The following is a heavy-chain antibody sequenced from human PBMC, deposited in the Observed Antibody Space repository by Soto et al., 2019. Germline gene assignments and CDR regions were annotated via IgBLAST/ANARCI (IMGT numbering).Heavy chain of an antibody. CDR1: GYTFTSYY. D-gene: IGHD2-2*01. Sequence: GASVKVSCKASGYTFTSYYMHWVRQAPGQGLEWMGIINPSGGSTSYAQKFQGRVTMTRDTSTSTVYMELSSLRSEDTAVYYCARDHIGYCSSTSCSNWFDPWGQGTLVTVSS. CDR2: INPSGGST. CDR3: ARDHIGYCSSTSCSNWFDP. J-gene: IGHJ5*02. V-gene: IGHV1-46*01.